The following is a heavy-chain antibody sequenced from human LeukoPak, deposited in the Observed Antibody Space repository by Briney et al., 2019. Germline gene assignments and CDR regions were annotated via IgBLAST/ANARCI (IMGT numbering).Heavy chain of an antibody. Sequence: GAAVKVSFKSSGYTFNVYYMHWVRQAPGQGLEWMGWINPNSGGTNYAQKFQGRVTMTRDTSISTAYMELSRLRSDDTAVYYCARDRSALLWFGGFSLPNWFDPWGQGTLVTVSS. CDR2: INPNSGGT. J-gene: IGHJ5*02. V-gene: IGHV1-2*02. D-gene: IGHD3-10*01. CDR1: GYTFNVYY. CDR3: ARDRSALLWFGGFSLPNWFDP.